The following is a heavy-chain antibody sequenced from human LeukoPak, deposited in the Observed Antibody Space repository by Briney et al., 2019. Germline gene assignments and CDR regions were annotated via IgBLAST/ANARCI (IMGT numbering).Heavy chain of an antibody. CDR3: ARDHNWGFDF. D-gene: IGHD7-27*01. CDR2: ISSTYNI. Sequence: QPGGSLRLSCAASGFIFSPYAMNWVRQAPGRGLEWVSYISSTYNIYYSDSVRGRFSISRDNAKNSVYLQMNSLRDEDTAVYYCARDHNWGFDFWGQGTLVAVSS. CDR1: GFIFSPYA. J-gene: IGHJ4*02. V-gene: IGHV3-48*02.